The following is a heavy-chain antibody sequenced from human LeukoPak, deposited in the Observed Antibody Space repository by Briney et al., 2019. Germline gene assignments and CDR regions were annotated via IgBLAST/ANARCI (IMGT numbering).Heavy chain of an antibody. CDR2: IYYSGST. CDR1: GGSVSSGSYY. V-gene: IGHV4-31*03. D-gene: IGHD1-26*01. Sequence: SETLSLTCTVSGGSVSSGSYYWSWIRQPPGKGLEWIGYIYYSGSTYYNPSLKSRVTISVDTSKNQFSLKLSSVTAADMAVYYCARGGTMGATPEDFDYWGQGTLVTVSS. CDR3: ARGGTMGATPEDFDY. J-gene: IGHJ4*02.